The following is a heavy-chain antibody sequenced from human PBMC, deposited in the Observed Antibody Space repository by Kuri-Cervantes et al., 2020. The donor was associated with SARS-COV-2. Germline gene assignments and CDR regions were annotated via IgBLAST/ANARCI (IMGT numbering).Heavy chain of an antibody. J-gene: IGHJ6*02. CDR3: ARDPRIAVAGWEYYYYYYGMDV. Sequence: SETLSLTCAVSGASISSYYWSWIRQPAGKGLEWIGRIYTSGSTNYNPSLKSRVTMSVDTSKNQFSLKLSSVTAADTAVYYCARDPRIAVAGWEYYYYYYGMDVWGQGTTVTVSS. V-gene: IGHV4-4*07. CDR2: IYTSGST. CDR1: GASISSYY. D-gene: IGHD6-19*01.